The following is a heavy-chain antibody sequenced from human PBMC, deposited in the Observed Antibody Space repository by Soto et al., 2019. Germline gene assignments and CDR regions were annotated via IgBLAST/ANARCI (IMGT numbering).Heavy chain of an antibody. V-gene: IGHV3-23*01. J-gene: IGHJ5*02. Sequence: GGSLRLSCAASGFTFSSYGMSWVRQAPGKGLEWVSGISGSGDSTYYADSVKGRFTISRDNSKNTLYLQMSSLRAEDTAVYYCAMGYSYAPFDPWGQGTLVTVSS. CDR3: AMGYSYAPFDP. CDR1: GFTFSSYG. D-gene: IGHD5-18*01. CDR2: ISGSGDST.